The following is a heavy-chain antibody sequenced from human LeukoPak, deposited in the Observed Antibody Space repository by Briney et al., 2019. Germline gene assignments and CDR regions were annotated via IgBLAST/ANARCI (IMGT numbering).Heavy chain of an antibody. D-gene: IGHD3-3*01. CDR3: ARVGISIYRVAAYYFDY. CDR2: IDYTGNT. V-gene: IGHV4-59*01. Sequence: PSETLSLTCTVSGGSISTYYWSWIRQPPGKGLEWIGYIDYTGNTNYSPSLKNRVTMSIDTSKIQSSLNLSSVTAADTAVYYCARVGISIYRVAAYYFDYWGQGTLVTVSS. J-gene: IGHJ4*02. CDR1: GGSISTYY.